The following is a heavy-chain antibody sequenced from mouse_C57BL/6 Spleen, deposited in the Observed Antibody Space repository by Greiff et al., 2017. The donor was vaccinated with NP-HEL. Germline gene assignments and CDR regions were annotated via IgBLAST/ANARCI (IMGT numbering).Heavy chain of an antibody. D-gene: IGHD2-5*01. CDR3: ARGDSNWYFDG. CDR1: GYTFTSYW. V-gene: IGHV1-69*01. CDR2: IDPSDSYT. Sequence: QVQLQQPGAELVMPGASVKLSCKASGYTFTSYWMHWVKQRPGQGLEWIGEIDPSDSYTNYNQKFKGKSTLTVDKSSSTAYMQLSSLTSEDSAVYYCARGDSNWYFDGWGTGTTVTVSS. J-gene: IGHJ1*03.